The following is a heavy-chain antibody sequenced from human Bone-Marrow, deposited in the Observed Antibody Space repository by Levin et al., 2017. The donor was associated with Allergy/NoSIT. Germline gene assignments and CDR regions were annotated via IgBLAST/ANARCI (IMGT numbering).Heavy chain of an antibody. CDR2: INGDGSST. J-gene: IGHJ4*02. Sequence: GGSLRLSCAASGFTFSSYWIHWVRHAPGKGLVWVSRINGDGSSTNYADSVKGRFTISRDNAKNTLYLQMNSLRAEDTAVYYCVRGSGGSWEWGQGTLVTVSS. V-gene: IGHV3-74*01. CDR1: GFTFSSYW. D-gene: IGHD2-15*01. CDR3: VRGSGGSWE.